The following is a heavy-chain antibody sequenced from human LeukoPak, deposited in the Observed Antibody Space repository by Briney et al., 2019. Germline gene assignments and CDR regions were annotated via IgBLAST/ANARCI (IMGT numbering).Heavy chain of an antibody. V-gene: IGHV4-59*08. CDR2: IYSSWST. CDR1: GGSISSYY. D-gene: IGHD6-19*01. CDR3: ARRGYSTGWYYFDY. J-gene: IGHJ4*02. Sequence: SETLSLTCTVSGGSISSYYWSWIRQPPGKGLEWIGYIYSSWSTNYNPSLESRVTISVDTSKNQFSLKLSSVTAADTAVYYCARRGYSTGWYYFDYWGQGTLVTVSS.